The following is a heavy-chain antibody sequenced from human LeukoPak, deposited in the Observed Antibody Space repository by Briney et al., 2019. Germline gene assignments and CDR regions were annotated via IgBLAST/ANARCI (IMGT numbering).Heavy chain of an antibody. V-gene: IGHV4-39*01. CDR3: ARHQYGSLAAFDI. J-gene: IGHJ3*02. CDR1: RGSICSSNCY. Sequence: PETPSHTCTESRGSICSSNCYCGWRRLPAGKGVGWRGSFYYNWGTCYNPSFKGRVTISVGTSINPFTLKLSSLTAADPALSSCARHQYGSLAAFDIWRGGTVDTVSS. D-gene: IGHD6-6*01. CDR2: FYYNWGT.